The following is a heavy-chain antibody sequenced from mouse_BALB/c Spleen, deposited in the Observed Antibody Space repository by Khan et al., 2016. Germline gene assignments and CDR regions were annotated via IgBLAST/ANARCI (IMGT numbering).Heavy chain of an antibody. D-gene: IGHD1-2*01. CDR3: ARTARIKY. CDR1: GYSITSGYG. Sequence: EVKLLESGPGLVKPSQSLSLTCTVTGYSITSGYGWNWIRQFPGNKLEWMGYIRYSGSTNYNPSLKSRISITRDTSKNQFFLQLNSVTTEDTATYYSARTARIKYWGQGTTLTVSS. V-gene: IGHV3-2*02. J-gene: IGHJ2*01. CDR2: IRYSGST.